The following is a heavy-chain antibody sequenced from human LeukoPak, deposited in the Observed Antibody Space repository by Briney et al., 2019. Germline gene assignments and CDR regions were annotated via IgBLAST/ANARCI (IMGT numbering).Heavy chain of an antibody. Sequence: ASVKVSCKASGYTFTSYYMHWVRQAPGQGLEWMGIINPSGGSTSYAQKFQGRVTMTRNTSISTAYMELSSLRSEDTAVYYCASHYGSGSSNLYWFDPWGQGTLVTVSS. CDR2: INPSGGST. D-gene: IGHD3-10*01. CDR3: ASHYGSGSSNLYWFDP. J-gene: IGHJ5*02. V-gene: IGHV1-46*01. CDR1: GYTFTSYY.